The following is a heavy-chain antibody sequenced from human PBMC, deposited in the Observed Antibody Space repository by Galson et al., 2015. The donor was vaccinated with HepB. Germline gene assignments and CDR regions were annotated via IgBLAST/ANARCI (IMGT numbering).Heavy chain of an antibody. CDR2: ISGSGGNT. CDR3: AKESQWLVGRWFDP. J-gene: IGHJ5*02. D-gene: IGHD6-19*01. V-gene: IGHV3-23*01. Sequence: SLRLSCAASGFTFSSYAMSWVRQAPGKGLAWVSAISGSGGNTYYADSVKGRFTISRDNSKNTLYLQMKSLSAENTAVYYYAKESQWLVGRWFDPWGQGTLVTVSS. CDR1: GFTFSSYA.